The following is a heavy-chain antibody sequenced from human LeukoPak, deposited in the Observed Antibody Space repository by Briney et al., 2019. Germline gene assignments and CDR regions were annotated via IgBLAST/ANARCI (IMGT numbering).Heavy chain of an antibody. CDR3: ARSEGVVPAAFDY. Sequence: SETLSLTCTVSGGSISSYYWSWIRQPPGKGLEWIGYIYHSGSTYYNPSLKSRVTISVDRSKNQFSLKLSSVTAADTAVYYCARSEGVVPAAFDYWGQGTLVTVSS. CDR1: GGSISSYY. CDR2: IYHSGST. J-gene: IGHJ4*02. D-gene: IGHD2-2*01. V-gene: IGHV4-59*12.